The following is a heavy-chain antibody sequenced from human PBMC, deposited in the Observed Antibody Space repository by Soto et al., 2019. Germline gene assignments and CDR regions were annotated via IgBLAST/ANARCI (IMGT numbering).Heavy chain of an antibody. Sequence: QVQLVQSGAEVKKPGASVKVSCKASGYTFTSYGISWVRQAPGQGLEWMGWISAYNSNTKYAQKFQGRVTMTTDTSTSTAYMELRSLTSDDTALYYCAREGFCSSGSCALYSHDYFGMDVWGQGTTVTVSS. V-gene: IGHV1-18*04. CDR1: GYTFTSYG. CDR3: AREGFCSSGSCALYSHDYFGMDV. CDR2: ISAYNSNT. D-gene: IGHD2-15*01. J-gene: IGHJ6*02.